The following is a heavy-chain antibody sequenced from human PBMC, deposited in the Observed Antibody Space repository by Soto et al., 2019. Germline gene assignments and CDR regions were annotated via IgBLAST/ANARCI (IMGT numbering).Heavy chain of an antibody. Sequence: GGSLRLSCAASGFTFSSYAMSWVRQAPGKGLEWVSGISDYSGNTHYADSVKGRFTISRDNSKNMLYLQMNSLRAEDSALYYCTKGAHLDYWSQGTLVTVSS. J-gene: IGHJ4*02. V-gene: IGHV3-23*01. CDR1: GFTFSSYA. D-gene: IGHD3-16*01. CDR3: TKGAHLDY. CDR2: ISDYSGNT.